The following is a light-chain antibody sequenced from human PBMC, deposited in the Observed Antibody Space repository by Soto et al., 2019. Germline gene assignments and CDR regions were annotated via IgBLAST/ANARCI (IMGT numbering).Light chain of an antibody. CDR1: SSDVGGYDH. CDR3: SSDAGKYNYV. CDR2: EVT. V-gene: IGLV2-11*01. Sequence: QSVLTQPRSVSGSPGQSVTISCTGTSSDVGGYDHVSWYQQHPGKAPKLMIYEVTKRPAGVPDRFSGSKSGNTASLTVSGLQDEHEADYSCSSDAGKYNYVFGTGTKVTVL. J-gene: IGLJ1*01.